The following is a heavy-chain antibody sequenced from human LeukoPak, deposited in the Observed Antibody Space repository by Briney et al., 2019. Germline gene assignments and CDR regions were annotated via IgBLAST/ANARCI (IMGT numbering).Heavy chain of an antibody. J-gene: IGHJ4*02. Sequence: GASAKVSCKASGYTFTSYAMHWVRQAPGQRLEWMGWINAGNGNTKYSQKFQGSVTITRDTSASTAYMELSSLRSEDTAVYYCARALWFGELYFDYWGQGTLVTVSS. CDR2: INAGNGNT. V-gene: IGHV1-3*01. D-gene: IGHD3-10*01. CDR3: ARALWFGELYFDY. CDR1: GYTFTSYA.